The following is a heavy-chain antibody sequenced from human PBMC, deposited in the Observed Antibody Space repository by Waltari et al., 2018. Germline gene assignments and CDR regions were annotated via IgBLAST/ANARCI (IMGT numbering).Heavy chain of an antibody. Sequence: QVQLQESGPGLVKPSETLSLTCTVSGYSISSGYYWGWIRQPPGKGLEWIGSIYHSGSTYYNPSLKSRVTISVDTSKNQFSLKLSSVTDADTAVYYCASRRIVATTSTYYFDYWGQGTLVTVSS. V-gene: IGHV4-38-2*02. J-gene: IGHJ4*02. CDR1: GYSISSGYY. CDR3: ASRRIVATTSTYYFDY. CDR2: IYHSGST. D-gene: IGHD5-12*01.